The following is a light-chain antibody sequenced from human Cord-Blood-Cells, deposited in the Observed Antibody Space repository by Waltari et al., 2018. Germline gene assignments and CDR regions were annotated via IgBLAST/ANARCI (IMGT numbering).Light chain of an antibody. Sequence: DIHMTQSPSTLSASVGDRVTITCRASQSISIWLAWYQQKPGKAPKLLIYDASSLERGVPSRFSGSGSGTEFTLTISSLQPDDFATYYCQQYNSYSPWTFGQGTKVEIK. CDR2: DAS. CDR1: QSISIW. J-gene: IGKJ1*01. CDR3: QQYNSYSPWT. V-gene: IGKV1-5*01.